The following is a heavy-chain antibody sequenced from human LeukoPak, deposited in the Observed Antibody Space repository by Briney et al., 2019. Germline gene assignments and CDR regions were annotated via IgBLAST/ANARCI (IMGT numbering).Heavy chain of an antibody. J-gene: IGHJ4*02. Sequence: GESLKISCKGSGYSFTSYWIGWVRQMPGKGLEWMGIIYPGDSDTRYSPSFQGQVTISADKSISTAYLQWSSLKASDTAMYYRARPIAVAGSGVDYWGQGTLVTVSS. D-gene: IGHD6-19*01. CDR2: IYPGDSDT. CDR3: ARPIAVAGSGVDY. CDR1: GYSFTSYW. V-gene: IGHV5-51*01.